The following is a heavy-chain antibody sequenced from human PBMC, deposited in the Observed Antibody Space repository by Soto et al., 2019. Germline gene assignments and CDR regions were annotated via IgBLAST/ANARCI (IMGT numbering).Heavy chain of an antibody. CDR1: GSSISSYY. Sequence: SDTLSLTCTVSGSSISSYYWSWIRQPPGKGLEWIGYIYYSGSTNYNPSLKSRVTISVDTSKNQFSLKLSSVTAADTAVYYCARWIDYYDSSGYPSFDYWGQGTLVTVS. CDR2: IYYSGST. CDR3: ARWIDYYDSSGYPSFDY. D-gene: IGHD3-22*01. J-gene: IGHJ4*02. V-gene: IGHV4-59*07.